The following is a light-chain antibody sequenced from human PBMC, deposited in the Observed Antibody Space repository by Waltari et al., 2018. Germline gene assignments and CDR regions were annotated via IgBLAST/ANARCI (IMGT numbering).Light chain of an antibody. V-gene: IGLV2-23*02. Sequence: QSALTQPASVSGSPGQSIAISCIGTSSDIGTFNLFSWYLQYPGTAPKLLIYDVSHRPSGVSNRFSGSKSGNTASLTISGLQAEDEAIYYCCSYAGSRTWVFGGGAKLTVL. CDR3: CSYAGSRTWV. J-gene: IGLJ3*02. CDR1: SSDIGTFNL. CDR2: DVS.